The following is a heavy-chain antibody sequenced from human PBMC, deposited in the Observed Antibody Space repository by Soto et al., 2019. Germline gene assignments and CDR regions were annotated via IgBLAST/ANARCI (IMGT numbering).Heavy chain of an antibody. J-gene: IGHJ6*02. V-gene: IGHV1-69*13. CDR3: ARGPLNYGSGSYFSRHYYGMDV. Sequence: SVKVSFKASGGTFSGYAISWVRQAPGQGLEWMGGIIPIFGTANYARKFQGRVTITADESTSTAYMELSSLRSEDTAVYYCARGPLNYGSGSYFSRHYYGMDVWGQGTTVTV. D-gene: IGHD3-10*01. CDR2: IIPIFGTA. CDR1: GGTFSGYA.